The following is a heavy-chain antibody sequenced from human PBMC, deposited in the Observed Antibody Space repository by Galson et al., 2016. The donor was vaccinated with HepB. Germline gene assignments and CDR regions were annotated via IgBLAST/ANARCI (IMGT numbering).Heavy chain of an antibody. CDR2: IYSAGTT. Sequence: SLRLSCAASGFTVSNHYMSWVRQAPGRGLEWVSIIYSAGTTYYADSVKDRFTLSRDNFYNTLYLQMNSLRAEDTAVYYCARDTNYYYDSSGYHTYYGMDVWGLGTTVTVSS. CDR1: GFTVSNHY. J-gene: IGHJ6*02. CDR3: ARDTNYYYDSSGYHTYYGMDV. D-gene: IGHD3-22*01. V-gene: IGHV3-53*01.